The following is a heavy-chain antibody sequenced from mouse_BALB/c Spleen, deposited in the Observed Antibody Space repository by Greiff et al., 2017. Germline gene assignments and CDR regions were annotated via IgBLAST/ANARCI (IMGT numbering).Heavy chain of an antibody. D-gene: IGHD2-2*01. CDR3: ASTMVTMDY. J-gene: IGHJ4*01. V-gene: IGHV3-2*02. CDR1: GYSITSDYA. Sequence: DVQLQESGPGLVKPSQSLSLTCTVTGYSITSDYAWNWIRQFPGNKLEWMGYISYSGSTSYNPSLKSRISITRDTSKNQFFLQLNSVTTEDTATYYCASTMVTMDYWGQGTSVTVSS. CDR2: ISYSGST.